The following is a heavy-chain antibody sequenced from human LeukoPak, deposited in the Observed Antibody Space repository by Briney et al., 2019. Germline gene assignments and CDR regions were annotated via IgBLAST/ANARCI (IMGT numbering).Heavy chain of an antibody. CDR2: ISGSGGNT. CDR3: AKHRGNYGAWDY. V-gene: IGHV3-23*01. J-gene: IGHJ4*02. Sequence: GGSLRLSCAASGFTFSNYHMSWVRQAPGKGLERVSSISGSGGNTYYADSVKGRFTISRDNSKSTLYLQMNSLRAEDTAVYYCAKHRGNYGAWDYWGQGTLVTVSS. CDR1: GFTFSNYH. D-gene: IGHD4-17*01.